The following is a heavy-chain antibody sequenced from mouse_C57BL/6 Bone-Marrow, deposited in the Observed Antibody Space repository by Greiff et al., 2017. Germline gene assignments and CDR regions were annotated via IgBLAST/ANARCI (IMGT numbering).Heavy chain of an antibody. V-gene: IGHV1-5*01. CDR2: IYPGNSDT. J-gene: IGHJ3*01. Sequence: EVQLQQSGTVLARPGASVKMSCKTSGYTFTSYWMHWVKQRPGQGLEWIGAIYPGNSDTSYNQKFKGKAKLTAVTSASTAYMELSSLTNEDSAVYYCSLYYSNWGFAYWGQGTLVTVSA. D-gene: IGHD2-5*01. CDR3: SLYYSNWGFAY. CDR1: GYTFTSYW.